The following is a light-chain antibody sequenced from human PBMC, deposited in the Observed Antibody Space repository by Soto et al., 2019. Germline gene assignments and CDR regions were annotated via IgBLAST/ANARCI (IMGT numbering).Light chain of an antibody. V-gene: IGLV2-23*01. CDR1: SSDVGSYNL. CDR2: EGT. CDR3: YSYAGENLYV. Sequence: QSVLTQPASVSASPGQSITIPCTGTSSDVGSYNLVSWFQQRPGKVPKLLIYEGTKRPSGLSDRFSGSKSGNTASLTISGLQAEDEADYYCYSYAGENLYVFGTGTKSPS. J-gene: IGLJ1*01.